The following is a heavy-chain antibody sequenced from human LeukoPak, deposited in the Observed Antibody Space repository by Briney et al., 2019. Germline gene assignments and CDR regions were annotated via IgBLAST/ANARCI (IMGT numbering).Heavy chain of an antibody. CDR2: IIPIFGTA. CDR1: GGTFSSYA. J-gene: IGHJ5*02. D-gene: IGHD2-2*02. CDR3: ARAYCSSNSCYTEWFDP. V-gene: IGHV1-69*05. Sequence: SVKVSCKASGGTFSSYAISWVRQAPGQGLEWMGGIIPIFGTANYAQKFQGRVTITTDESTSTAYMELSSLRSEDTAVYYCARAYCSSNSCYTEWFDPWGQGTLVTVSS.